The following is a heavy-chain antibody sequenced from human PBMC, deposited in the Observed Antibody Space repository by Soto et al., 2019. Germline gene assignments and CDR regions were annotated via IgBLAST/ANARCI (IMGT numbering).Heavy chain of an antibody. V-gene: IGHV4-39*07. CDR2: INHSGST. J-gene: IGHJ5*02. CDR3: AREAWLSWFDP. D-gene: IGHD3-10*01. Sequence: SETLSLTCTVSGGSISSGDYYWSWIRQPPGKGLEWIGEINHSGSTNYNPSLKSRVTISVDTSKNQFSLKLSSVTAADTAVYYCAREAWLSWFDPWVQGTLVTVSS. CDR1: GGSISSGDYY.